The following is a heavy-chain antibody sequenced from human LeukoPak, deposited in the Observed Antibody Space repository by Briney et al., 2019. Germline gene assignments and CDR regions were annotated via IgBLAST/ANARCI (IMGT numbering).Heavy chain of an antibody. Sequence: SQTLSLTCTVSGGSIGSGAYYWSWIRQHPGWGLEWIGYIYYSGSTYYNPSLKSRVAISVDTSENQFSLRLSSVTAADTAVYYCARYTTVVTPNAFDIWGQGTMVTVSS. CDR1: GGSIGSGAYY. CDR2: IYYSGST. V-gene: IGHV4-31*03. CDR3: ARYTTVVTPNAFDI. J-gene: IGHJ3*02. D-gene: IGHD4-23*01.